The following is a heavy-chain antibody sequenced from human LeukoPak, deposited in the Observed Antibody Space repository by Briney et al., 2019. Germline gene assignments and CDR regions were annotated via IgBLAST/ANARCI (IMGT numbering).Heavy chain of an antibody. V-gene: IGHV3-11*04. CDR3: ASLVVISAFDI. Sequence: GGSLRLSCAASGFTFSYYYMGWIRQAPGKGLEWVSYISSSGDVIHYADSVKGRFTISRDNAKNSLFLEMNSMRAEDTAVYYCASLVVISAFDIWGQGTMVTVSS. CDR1: GFTFSYYY. D-gene: IGHD3-22*01. J-gene: IGHJ3*02. CDR2: ISSSGDVI.